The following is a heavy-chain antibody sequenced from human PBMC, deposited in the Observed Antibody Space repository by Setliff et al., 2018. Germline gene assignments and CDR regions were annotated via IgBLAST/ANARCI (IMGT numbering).Heavy chain of an antibody. D-gene: IGHD6-13*01. CDR1: GYTFTSYD. CDR2: MNPNSGNT. CDR3: ARVSLQQLAGGLSFQH. J-gene: IGHJ1*01. V-gene: IGHV1-8*02. Sequence: ASVKVSCKASGYTFTSYDINWVRQATGQGLEWMGWMNPNSGNTGYAQKLQGRVTMTTDTSTSTAYMELRSLRSDDTAVYYCARVSLQQLAGGLSFQHWGQGTLVTVSS.